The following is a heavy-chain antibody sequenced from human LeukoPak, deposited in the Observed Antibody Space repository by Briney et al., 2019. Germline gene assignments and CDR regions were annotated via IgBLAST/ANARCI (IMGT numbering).Heavy chain of an antibody. CDR3: ARDGSIAANDY. D-gene: IGHD6-13*01. Sequence: ASVTVSCKASGGTFSSYAISWVRQAPGQGLEWMGRIIPILGIANYAQKFQGRVTITADKSTSTAYMELSSLRSEDTAVYYCARDGSIAANDYWGQGTLVTVSS. CDR2: IIPILGIA. CDR1: GGTFSSYA. J-gene: IGHJ4*02. V-gene: IGHV1-69*04.